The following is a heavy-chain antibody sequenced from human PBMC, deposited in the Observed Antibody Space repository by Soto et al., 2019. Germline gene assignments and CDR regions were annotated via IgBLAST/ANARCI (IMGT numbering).Heavy chain of an antibody. Sequence: VKVSCQASGGTFSSYAISWVRQAPGQGLEWMGGIIPIFGTANYAQKFQGRVTITADESTSTAYMELSSLRSEDTAVYYCARSRYCGGDCLGAFDIWGQGTMVTVSS. J-gene: IGHJ3*02. D-gene: IGHD2-21*02. CDR3: ARSRYCGGDCLGAFDI. CDR2: IIPIFGTA. CDR1: GGTFSSYA. V-gene: IGHV1-69*13.